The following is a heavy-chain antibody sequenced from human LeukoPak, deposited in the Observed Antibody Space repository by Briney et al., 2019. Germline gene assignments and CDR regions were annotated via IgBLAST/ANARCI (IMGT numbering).Heavy chain of an antibody. J-gene: IGHJ4*02. CDR1: GFTFSTYA. CDR3: ARASQDTAMAFDY. V-gene: IGHV3-23*01. D-gene: IGHD5-18*01. CDR2: IRGSGDST. Sequence: GGSLRLSCSASGFTFSTYAMSWVRQPPGKGLEWVSAIRGSGDSTYYAESVKGRFTISRDNAKNSLDLQMNSLRAEDTAVYYCARASQDTAMAFDYWGQGTLVTVSS.